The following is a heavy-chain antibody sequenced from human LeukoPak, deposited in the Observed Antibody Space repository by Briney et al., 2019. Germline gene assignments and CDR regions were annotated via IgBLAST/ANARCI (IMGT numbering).Heavy chain of an antibody. Sequence: SETLSLTCTVSGGSLSSYYWSWIRQPPGKGLEWIGYIYYSGSTNYNPSLKSRVTISVDTSKNQFSLKLSSVTAADTAVYYCARVKDPGGYYYYYYIDVWGKGTTVTVSS. CDR2: IYYSGST. D-gene: IGHD3-16*01. CDR1: GGSLSSYY. J-gene: IGHJ6*03. CDR3: ARVKDPGGYYYYYYIDV. V-gene: IGHV4-59*01.